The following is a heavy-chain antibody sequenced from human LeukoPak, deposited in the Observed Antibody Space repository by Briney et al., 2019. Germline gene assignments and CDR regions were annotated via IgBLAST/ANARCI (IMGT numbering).Heavy chain of an antibody. CDR3: ARSGFVGTAMVTFFDY. D-gene: IGHD5-18*01. J-gene: IGHJ4*02. CDR1: GDSISTSSYY. V-gene: IGHV4-39*07. Sequence: SETLSLTCSVSGDSISTSSYYWGWIRQPPGKGLEWIGTIYYSGSTYYNPSLTSRVTISVDTSKNQFSLKLSSVTAADTAVYYCARSGFVGTAMVTFFDYWGQGTLVTVSS. CDR2: IYYSGST.